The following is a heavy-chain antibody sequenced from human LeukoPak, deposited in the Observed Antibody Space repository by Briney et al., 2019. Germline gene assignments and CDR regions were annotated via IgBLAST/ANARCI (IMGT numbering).Heavy chain of an antibody. CDR3: AKGASIADDAFDI. CDR1: GFTFSGSA. V-gene: IGHV3-73*01. D-gene: IGHD2-21*01. J-gene: IGHJ3*02. CDR2: IRSKANSYAT. Sequence: GGSLRLSCAASGFTFSGSAMHWVRQASGKGLEWVGRIRSKANSYATAYAASVKGRFTISRDDPKNTAYLQMNSLKTEDTAVYYCAKGASIADDAFDIWGQGTMVTVSS.